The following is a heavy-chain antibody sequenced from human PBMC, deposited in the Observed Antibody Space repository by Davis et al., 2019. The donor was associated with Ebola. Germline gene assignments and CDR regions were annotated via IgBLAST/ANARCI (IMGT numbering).Heavy chain of an antibody. D-gene: IGHD1-26*01. CDR3: ASQYSGSPYYFDY. CDR1: GGSISSGGYS. V-gene: IGHV4-30-2*01. J-gene: IGHJ4*02. CDR2: IYHSGST. Sequence: PSETLSLTCAVSGGSISSGGYSWSWIRQPPGKGLEWIGYIYHSGSTYYNPSLKSRVTISVDRSKNQFSLKLSSVTAADTAVYYCASQYSGSPYYFDYWGQGTLVTVSS.